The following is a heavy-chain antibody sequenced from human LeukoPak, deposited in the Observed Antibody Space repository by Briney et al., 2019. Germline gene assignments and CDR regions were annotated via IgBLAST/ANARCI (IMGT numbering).Heavy chain of an antibody. V-gene: IGHV5-51*01. CDR3: ARRGVAMVATIEGEDHSFDY. D-gene: IGHD5-12*01. CDR2: IYPGDSDT. Sequence: GESLKISCKGSGYSFTTYWIGWVRQMPGKGLEWMGIIYPGDSDTRYSPSFQGQVTISADKSISTAYLQWSSLKASDTAMYYCARRGVAMVATIEGEDHSFDYWGQGTLVTVSS. J-gene: IGHJ4*02. CDR1: GYSFTTYW.